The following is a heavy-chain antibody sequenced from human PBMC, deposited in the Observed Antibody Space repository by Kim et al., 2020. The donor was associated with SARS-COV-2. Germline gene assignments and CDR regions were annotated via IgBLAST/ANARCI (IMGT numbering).Heavy chain of an antibody. CDR1: GFTFSSYS. CDR2: ISSSSSTI. J-gene: IGHJ4*02. Sequence: GGSLRLSCAASGFTFSSYSMNWVRQAPGKGLEWVSYISSSSSTIYYADSVKGRFTISRDNAKNSLXLQMNSLRDEDTAVYYCARDSXGYSYGEDYWGQGTXXTVSS. CDR3: ARDSXGYSYGEDY. D-gene: IGHD5-18*01. V-gene: IGHV3-48*02.